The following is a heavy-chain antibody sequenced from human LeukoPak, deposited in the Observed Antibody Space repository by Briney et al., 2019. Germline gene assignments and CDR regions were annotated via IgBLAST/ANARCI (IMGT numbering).Heavy chain of an antibody. Sequence: SETLSLTCTVSGGSISSYYWSWIRQPPGKGLEWIGYIYYSGSTNYNPSHKSRVTISGDTSKNQFSLSLSSVTAADTAVYYCARLNPGYVTAPHDSWGQGMLVTVSS. J-gene: IGHJ5*01. CDR2: IYYSGST. V-gene: IGHV4-59*08. CDR1: GGSISSYY. CDR3: ARLNPGYVTAPHDS. D-gene: IGHD3-16*01.